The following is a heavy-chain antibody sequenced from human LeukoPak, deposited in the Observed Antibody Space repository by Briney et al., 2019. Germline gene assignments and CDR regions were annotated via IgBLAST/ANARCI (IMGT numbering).Heavy chain of an antibody. CDR1: GGSISSHY. CDR2: IYYSGTT. V-gene: IGHV4-59*11. CDR3: ARYSYGPRFSFDY. D-gene: IGHD5-18*01. J-gene: IGHJ4*02. Sequence: SETLSLTCTVSGGSISSHYWSWIRQPPGKGLEWIGYIYYSGTTNYNPSLKSRVTISVDTSKNQFSLKLSSVTAADTAVYYCARYSYGPRFSFDYWGQGTLVTVSS.